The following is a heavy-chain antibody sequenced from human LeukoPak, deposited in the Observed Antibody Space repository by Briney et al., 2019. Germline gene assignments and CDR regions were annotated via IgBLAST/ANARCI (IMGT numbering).Heavy chain of an antibody. V-gene: IGHV3-23*01. CDR2: ISGSGGST. Sequence: SGGSLRPSCAASGLTFSSYAMSWVRQAPGKGLDWVSAISGSGGSTYYADSVKGRFTISRDNSKNTLYLQMNSLRAEDTAVYYCAKDILELGVEDYWGQGTLVTVSS. CDR3: AKDILELGVEDY. CDR1: GLTFSSYA. J-gene: IGHJ4*02. D-gene: IGHD1-7*01.